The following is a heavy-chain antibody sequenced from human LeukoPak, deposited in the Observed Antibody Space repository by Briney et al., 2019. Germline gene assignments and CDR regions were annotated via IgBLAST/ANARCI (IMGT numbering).Heavy chain of an antibody. CDR2: ISEYNGNT. J-gene: IGHJ4*02. CDR3: ARDPSLLSFLDY. CDR1: GYTFSNYG. Sequence: ASVKLSCTASGYTFSNYGISWVRQAPGQGLEWMGWISEYNGNTHYAQKFQGRVTMTTDTSTSMAYMELRSLRSDDTAVYYSARDPSLLSFLDYWGQGTLVTVSS. D-gene: IGHD3-10*01. V-gene: IGHV1-18*01.